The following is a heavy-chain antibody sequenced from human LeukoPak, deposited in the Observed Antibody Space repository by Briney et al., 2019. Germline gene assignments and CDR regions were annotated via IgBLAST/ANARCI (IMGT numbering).Heavy chain of an antibody. CDR2: MNPNSGNT. V-gene: IGHV1-8*01. CDR1: GYTFTSYD. J-gene: IGHJ6*03. Sequence: ASVKVSCKASGYTFTSYDINWVQQGTGQGLEWMGWMNPNSGNTGYAQKFQGRVTMTSTTSISTAYMELSSMRSKATAAYYCERDVREGWNDGNYYYSYYMDVWGEGTTVTVSS. CDR3: ERDVREGWNDGNYYYSYYMDV. D-gene: IGHD1-1*01.